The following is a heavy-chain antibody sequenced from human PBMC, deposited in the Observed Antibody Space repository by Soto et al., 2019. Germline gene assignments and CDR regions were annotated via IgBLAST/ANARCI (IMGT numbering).Heavy chain of an antibody. CDR2: IFYSGST. CDR1: GGCINSGDYY. CDR3: ARALRGGSYGMDV. V-gene: IGHV4-31*03. J-gene: IGHJ6*02. Sequence: QVQLQESGAGLVKPSQTLSLTCTVSGGCINSGDYYWSWIRQHPGKGLEWIGYIFYSGSTYYNPSLKSRVTISVDTSKNQFSLKLSSVTAADTAVYYCARALRGGSYGMDVWGQGTTVTVSS.